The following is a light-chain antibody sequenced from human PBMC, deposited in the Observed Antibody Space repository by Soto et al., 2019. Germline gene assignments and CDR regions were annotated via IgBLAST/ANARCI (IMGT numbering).Light chain of an antibody. Sequence: QSVLTQPPSASGTPGQRVTISCSGSSSNIGSNTVKWYQQLPGTAPKLLIYSNNQRPSGVPDRFSGSKSGTSASLAISGLQSEDEADYYCAAWDDSLNGHGVFGGGTKVTVL. CDR2: SNN. V-gene: IGLV1-44*01. CDR3: AAWDDSLNGHGV. J-gene: IGLJ3*02. CDR1: SSNIGSNT.